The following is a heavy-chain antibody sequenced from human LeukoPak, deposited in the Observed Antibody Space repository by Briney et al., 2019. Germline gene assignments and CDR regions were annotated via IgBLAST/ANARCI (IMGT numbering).Heavy chain of an antibody. J-gene: IGHJ4*02. D-gene: IGHD5-18*01. Sequence: GGSLRLSCAASGFTVSSNYISWVRQAPGKGLEWVSVIYSGGSTYYADSVKGRFTISRDNSKNTLYLQMNSLRAEDTAVYYCATYGYGGFFDYWGQGTMVTVSS. V-gene: IGHV3-66*01. CDR1: GFTVSSNY. CDR2: IYSGGST. CDR3: ATYGYGGFFDY.